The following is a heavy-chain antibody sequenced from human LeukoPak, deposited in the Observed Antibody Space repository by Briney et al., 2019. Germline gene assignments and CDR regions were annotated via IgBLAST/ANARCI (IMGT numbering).Heavy chain of an antibody. CDR2: IYYSGST. V-gene: IGHV4-59*08. J-gene: IGHJ4*02. D-gene: IGHD3-22*01. CDR3: ARLILWDSSGSQYYFDY. CDR1: GVSISTYY. Sequence: SETLSLTCTVSGVSISTYYWSWIRQPPGKGLEWIGYIYYSGSTYYNPSLKSRVTISVDTSKNQFSLKLSSVTAADTAVYYCARLILWDSSGSQYYFDYWGQGTLVTVSS.